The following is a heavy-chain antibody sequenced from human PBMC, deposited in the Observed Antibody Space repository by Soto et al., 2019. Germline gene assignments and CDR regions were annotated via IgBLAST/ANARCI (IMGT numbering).Heavy chain of an antibody. Sequence: EVQLVESGGGLVQPGGSLRLSCAASGFTFSSYSMNWVRQAPGKGLEWVSYISSSSSTIYYADSVKGRFTISRDNAKNSLYLQTNSLRAEDTAVYYCARDMVGAITDAFDIWGLGTMVTVSS. V-gene: IGHV3-48*01. CDR2: ISSSSSTI. CDR1: GFTFSSYS. CDR3: ARDMVGAITDAFDI. D-gene: IGHD1-26*01. J-gene: IGHJ3*02.